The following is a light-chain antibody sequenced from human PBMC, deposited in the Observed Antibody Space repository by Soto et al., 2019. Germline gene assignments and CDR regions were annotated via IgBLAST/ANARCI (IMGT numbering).Light chain of an antibody. J-gene: IGKJ1*01. CDR3: LQYNSYPPT. CDR1: QGIRND. Sequence: DIQMTQSPSSLAASVGDRVTITCRASQGIRNDLGWYLQKPGKAPKRLIYAASSLQSGVSSRFIGSGSGTERTLTMSSLQPQDFATYYCLQYNSYPPTFGQGTKVQIK. V-gene: IGKV1-17*01. CDR2: AAS.